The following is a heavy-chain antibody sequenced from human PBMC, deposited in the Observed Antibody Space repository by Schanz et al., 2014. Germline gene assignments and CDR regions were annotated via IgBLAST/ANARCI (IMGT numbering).Heavy chain of an antibody. J-gene: IGHJ6*02. CDR3: YGMDV. CDR1: GGSISSGGYS. V-gene: IGHV4-30-4*07. Sequence: QVQLQESGPGLVKPSQTLSLTCAVSGGSISSGGYSWSWIRQPPGKGLEWIGYIFFRGSTYYNPSLKSRVTISMDTSKTQSSLRLTSVTAADTAVYYCYGMDVWGQGTTVTVSS. CDR2: IFFRGST.